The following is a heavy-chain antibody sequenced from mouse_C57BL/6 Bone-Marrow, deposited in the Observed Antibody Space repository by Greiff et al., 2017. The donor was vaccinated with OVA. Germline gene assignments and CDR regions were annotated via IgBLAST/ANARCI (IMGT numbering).Heavy chain of an antibody. CDR2: INPYNGGT. D-gene: IGHD1-1*01. Sequence: EVQLQQPGPVLVKPGASVKMSCKASGYTFTDYYMNWVKQSHGKSLEWIGVINPYNGGTSYNQKFKGKATLTVDKSSSTAYMELNSLTSEDSAVYYCARSPGSSPSYFDYWGQGTTLTVSS. J-gene: IGHJ2*01. CDR3: ARSPGSSPSYFDY. V-gene: IGHV1-19*01. CDR1: GYTFTDYY.